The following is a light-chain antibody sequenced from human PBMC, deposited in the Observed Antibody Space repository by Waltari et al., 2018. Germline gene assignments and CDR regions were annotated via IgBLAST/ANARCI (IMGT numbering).Light chain of an antibody. J-gene: IGKJ1*01. Sequence: EIVLTQYPGTLSLSPAERATLSCRASQSVGRSLAWYQQKPGQAPRLLIYGSSSRATGIPDRFSGSGSGTDFSLTISRLEPEDFAVYYCQHYVRLPATFGQGTKVEIK. V-gene: IGKV3-20*01. CDR1: QSVGRS. CDR2: GSS. CDR3: QHYVRLPAT.